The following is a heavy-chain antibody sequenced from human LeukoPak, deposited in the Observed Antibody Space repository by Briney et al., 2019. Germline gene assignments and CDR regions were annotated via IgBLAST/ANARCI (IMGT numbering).Heavy chain of an antibody. J-gene: IGHJ4*02. V-gene: IGHV3-48*04. Sequence: GGSLRLSCAASGFTFSSFTMIWVRQAPGKGLEWVSSISHTDDPSHYADSVKGRFTISRDNAKNSLYLQMNSLRAEDTAVYYCARDVGVGYSFFDYWGQGTLVTVSS. CDR3: ARDVGVGYSFFDY. CDR2: ISHTDDPS. D-gene: IGHD5-18*01. CDR1: GFTFSSFT.